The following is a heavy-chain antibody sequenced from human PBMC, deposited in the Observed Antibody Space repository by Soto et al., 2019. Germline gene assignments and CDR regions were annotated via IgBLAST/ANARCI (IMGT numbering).Heavy chain of an antibody. CDR3: ARGLEFQMHRKRFDP. J-gene: IGHJ5*02. V-gene: IGHV3-30-3*01. CDR2: ISYEGSNK. CDR1: GFTFGRNA. D-gene: IGHD3-3*01. Sequence: GGSLRLSCAASGFTFGRNAMHWIRQAPGKGLEWLAVISYEGSNKYYADSVKGRFTISRDKSKSTLYLQMNSLRAEDRAVYYCARGLEFQMHRKRFDPWGQGTLVTVSS.